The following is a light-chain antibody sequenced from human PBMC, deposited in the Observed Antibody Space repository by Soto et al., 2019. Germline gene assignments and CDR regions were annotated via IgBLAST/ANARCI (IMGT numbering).Light chain of an antibody. CDR3: QQRSNWPPT. CDR1: QSVSSY. J-gene: IGKJ1*01. V-gene: IGKV3-11*01. CDR2: DAS. Sequence: TLCPATLYPPPGARATLSFTATQSVSSYFALHQQKPAQAPSLLIYDASTSATGIPARFSGSRSGTDFSLTITSLEAEDVAVYYCQQRSNWPPTFGQGTKVDIK.